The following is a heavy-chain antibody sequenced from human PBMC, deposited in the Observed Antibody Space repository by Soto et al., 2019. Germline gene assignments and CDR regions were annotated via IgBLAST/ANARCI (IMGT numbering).Heavy chain of an antibody. CDR2: ISSSRSTI. CDR1: GFTFSSYS. J-gene: IGHJ4*02. Sequence: GGSLRLSCAASGFTFSSYSMNWVRQAPGKGLEWVSYISSSRSTIHYADSVKGRFTISRDNAKNSLYLQMNSLRAEDTAVYYCARVSGYYDSSGYSLDYWGQGTLVTVSS. V-gene: IGHV3-48*01. CDR3: ARVSGYYDSSGYSLDY. D-gene: IGHD3-22*01.